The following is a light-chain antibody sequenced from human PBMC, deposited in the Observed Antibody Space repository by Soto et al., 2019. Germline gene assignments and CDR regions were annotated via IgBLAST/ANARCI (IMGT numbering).Light chain of an antibody. Sequence: EIVLTQSPGTLSLSPGERATLSCRASQSVSSSYLAWYQQKPGQAHRLLIYGASSRATGIPDRFSGSGSGTGFTLTISRLEPEDFAVYYCQQYGSSPPWTFGQGTKVEIK. V-gene: IGKV3-20*01. CDR3: QQYGSSPPWT. CDR2: GAS. J-gene: IGKJ1*01. CDR1: QSVSSSY.